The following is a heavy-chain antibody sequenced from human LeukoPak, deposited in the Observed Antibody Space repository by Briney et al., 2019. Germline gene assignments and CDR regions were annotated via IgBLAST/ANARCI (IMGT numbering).Heavy chain of an antibody. V-gene: IGHV3-53*01. CDR3: ATHAASGSYFFDS. D-gene: IGHD1-26*01. CDR1: GFTVTDTY. CDR2: IYRGGDT. Sequence: GGSLRLSCAASGFTVTDTYVSWVRQAPGKGLQWVSVIYRGGDTHYVDSVMGRFTISRDSSKNMVYLQLKSLRAEDTAVYYCATHAASGSYFFDSWGPGTLVTVPS. J-gene: IGHJ4*02.